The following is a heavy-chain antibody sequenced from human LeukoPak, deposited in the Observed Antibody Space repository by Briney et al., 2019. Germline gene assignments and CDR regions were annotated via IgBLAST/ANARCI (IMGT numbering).Heavy chain of an antibody. D-gene: IGHD3-10*01. CDR1: GFTFSSYA. V-gene: IGHV3-30-3*01. CDR2: ISYDGSNK. J-gene: IGHJ4*02. CDR3: ALWFGELLYPPWSTFDY. Sequence: GSLILSCAASGFTFSSYAMHWVRQAPGKGLEWVAVISYDGSNKYYADSVKGRFTISRDNSKNTLYLQMNSLRAEDTAVYYCALWFGELLYPPWSTFDYWGQGTLVTVSS.